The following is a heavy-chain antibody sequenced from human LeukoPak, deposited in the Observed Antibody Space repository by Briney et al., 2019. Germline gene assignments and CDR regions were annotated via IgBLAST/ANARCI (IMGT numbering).Heavy chain of an antibody. CDR2: IYSGGST. CDR1: GFTVSSNY. Sequence: GGSLRLSCAASGFTVSSNYMSWVRQAPGEGLEWVSVIYSGGSTYYADSVKGRFTISRDNSKNTLYLQMNSLRAEDTAVYYCARDNSGLDAFDIWGQGTMVTVSS. CDR3: ARDNSGLDAFDI. V-gene: IGHV3-66*01. J-gene: IGHJ3*02. D-gene: IGHD3/OR15-3a*01.